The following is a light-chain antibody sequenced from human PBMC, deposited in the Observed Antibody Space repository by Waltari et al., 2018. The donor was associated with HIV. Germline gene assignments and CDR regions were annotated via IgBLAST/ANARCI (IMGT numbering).Light chain of an antibody. CDR2: ELN. V-gene: IGLV2-8*01. J-gene: IGLJ1*01. Sequence: QSALTQPPPAAGPLGKSATISCTGTSRTVGGNNYVSRDQLHPGKGPKLMIFELNKRPSGVPDRFSGSKSGNTASLTVSGLQSEDEADYYCSSYAGSDNFVFVTGTKVAVL. CDR1: SRTVGGNNY. CDR3: SSYAGSDNFV.